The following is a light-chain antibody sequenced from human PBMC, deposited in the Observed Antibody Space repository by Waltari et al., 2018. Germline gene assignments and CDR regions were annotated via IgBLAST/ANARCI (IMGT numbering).Light chain of an antibody. J-gene: IGKJ2*01. CDR1: QTLLHGNGKPY. CDR2: EVS. V-gene: IGKV2D-29*01. Sequence: EIVLTQNPLSLPVTPGQPASISCRSSQTLLHGNGKPYLYWYVQKAGQPPQLLMLEVSTRFSGVPDRFSGSGSGTDFTLRISRVEAEDVGVYYCMQTVQLPPTFGRGTKLEIK. CDR3: MQTVQLPPT.